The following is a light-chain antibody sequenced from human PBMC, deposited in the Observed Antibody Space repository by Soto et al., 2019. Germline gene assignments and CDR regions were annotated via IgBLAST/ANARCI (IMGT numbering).Light chain of an antibody. CDR3: QQYGTSPQT. V-gene: IGKV3-20*01. CDR2: DTS. CDR1: QSVTSNY. J-gene: IGKJ1*01. Sequence: EIVLTQSPGTLSLSPGERATLSCRASQSVTSNYLAWYQQKPGQAPGLLIYDTSTRASGVPDRFSGSGSGTEFTLPLSRLEPEDFAVYYCQQYGTSPQTFGQGTKVDIK.